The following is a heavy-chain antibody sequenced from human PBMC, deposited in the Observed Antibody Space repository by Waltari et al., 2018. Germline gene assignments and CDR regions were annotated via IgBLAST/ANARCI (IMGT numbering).Heavy chain of an antibody. CDR2: ISGSGGST. CDR1: GFTFSSYA. D-gene: IGHD3-22*01. Sequence: EVQLLASGGGLVQPGGSLRLSCAASGFTFSSYAMSWVRQAPGKGLEWVSAISGSGGSTYYADSVKGRFTISRDNSKNTLYLQMNSLRAEDTAVYYCAKDLGKLLRGHDAFDIWGQGTMVTVSS. V-gene: IGHV3-23*01. J-gene: IGHJ3*02. CDR3: AKDLGKLLRGHDAFDI.